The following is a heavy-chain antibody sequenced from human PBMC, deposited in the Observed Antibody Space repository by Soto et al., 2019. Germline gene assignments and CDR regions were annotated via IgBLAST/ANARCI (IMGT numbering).Heavy chain of an antibody. Sequence: PSETLSLTCAASGYSISSGYYWGWIRQPPGKGLEWIGSIYHSGSTYNNPSLKSRVTISVDTSKNQFSLKLSSVTAADTAVYYCARVGGYGMDVWGQGTTVTVSS. J-gene: IGHJ6*02. CDR2: IYHSGST. V-gene: IGHV4-38-2*01. D-gene: IGHD3-10*01. CDR3: ARVGGYGMDV. CDR1: GYSISSGYY.